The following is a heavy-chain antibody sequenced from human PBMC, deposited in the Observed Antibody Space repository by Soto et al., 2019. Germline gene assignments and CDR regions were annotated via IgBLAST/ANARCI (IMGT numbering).Heavy chain of an antibody. V-gene: IGHV4-59*08. CDR1: GGSISGYY. CDR3: ARRYGGILDY. Sequence: SETLSLTCTVSGGSISGYYWSWIRQPPGKGLEWIGYIYYSGSTNYNPSLKSRVTISVDTSKNQFSLKLSSVTAADTAVYYCARRYGGILDYSARGT. D-gene: IGHD4-17*01. CDR2: IYYSGST. J-gene: IGHJ4*01.